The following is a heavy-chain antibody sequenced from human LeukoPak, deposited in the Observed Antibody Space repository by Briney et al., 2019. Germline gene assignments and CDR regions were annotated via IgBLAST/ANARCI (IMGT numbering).Heavy chain of an antibody. Sequence: ASVKVSCKASGYTFTSYGISWVRQAPGQGLEWMGWISAYNGNTNYAQKLQGRVTMTTDTSTSTAYTELRSLRSDDTAVYYCARDLGDIVVVPAAIRFDPWGQGTLVTVSS. V-gene: IGHV1-18*01. J-gene: IGHJ5*02. CDR3: ARDLGDIVVVPAAIRFDP. CDR1: GYTFTSYG. D-gene: IGHD2-2*02. CDR2: ISAYNGNT.